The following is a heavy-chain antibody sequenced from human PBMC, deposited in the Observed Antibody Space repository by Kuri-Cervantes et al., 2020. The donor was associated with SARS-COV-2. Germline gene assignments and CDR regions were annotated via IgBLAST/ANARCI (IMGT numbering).Heavy chain of an antibody. D-gene: IGHD6-19*01. Sequence: LSLTCAASGFTSSSYAMHWVRQAPGKRLEWVAVISYDGSNKYYADSVKGRFTISRDNSKNTLYLQMNSLRAEDTAVYYCASSPVAAPFGAFDIWGQGTMVTVSS. CDR3: ASSPVAAPFGAFDI. CDR1: GFTSSSYA. J-gene: IGHJ3*02. CDR2: ISYDGSNK. V-gene: IGHV3-30-3*01.